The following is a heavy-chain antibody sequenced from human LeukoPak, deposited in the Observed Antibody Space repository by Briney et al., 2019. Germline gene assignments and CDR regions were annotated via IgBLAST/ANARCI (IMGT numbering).Heavy chain of an antibody. D-gene: IGHD6-19*01. Sequence: ASVKVSCEASGYTFTGYYMHWVRQAPGQGLEWMGWINPNSGGTNYAQKFQGRVTMTRDTSISTAYMELSRLRSDDTAVYYYARGSTYSSGLFDYWGQGTLVTVSS. CDR3: ARGSTYSSGLFDY. V-gene: IGHV1-2*02. CDR1: GYTFTGYY. CDR2: INPNSGGT. J-gene: IGHJ4*02.